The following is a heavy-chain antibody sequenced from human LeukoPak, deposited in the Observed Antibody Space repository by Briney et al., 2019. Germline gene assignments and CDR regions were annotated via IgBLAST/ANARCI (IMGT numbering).Heavy chain of an antibody. Sequence: GASVKVSCKASGYTFTSYYMHWVRQAPGQGLEWMGIINPRDGSATYAQKFQGSVTMTRDTSTSTVYMELSSLRSEDTAVYYCARLLNYYDSSGHYVRYFDYWGQGTLVTVSS. CDR3: ARLLNYYDSSGHYVRYFDY. CDR2: INPRDGSA. CDR1: GYTFTSYY. D-gene: IGHD3-22*01. V-gene: IGHV1-46*01. J-gene: IGHJ4*02.